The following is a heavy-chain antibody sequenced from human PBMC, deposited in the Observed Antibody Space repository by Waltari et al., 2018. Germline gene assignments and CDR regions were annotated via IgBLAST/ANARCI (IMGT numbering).Heavy chain of an antibody. CDR3: TRDLYGSGGDWFDP. CDR1: GFGSRDFG. J-gene: IGHJ5*02. Sequence: EVRLAESGGGLVKPGGSLRRAFTASGFGSRDFGMNWVRQAPGTGLEWVSSIGGTHSNIFYADSVKGRFTVSRDNAKNSLYLQMDNLRAEDSGLYFCTRDLYGSGGDWFDPWGQGTLVTVSS. V-gene: IGHV3-21*03. CDR2: IGGTHSNI. D-gene: IGHD3-10*01.